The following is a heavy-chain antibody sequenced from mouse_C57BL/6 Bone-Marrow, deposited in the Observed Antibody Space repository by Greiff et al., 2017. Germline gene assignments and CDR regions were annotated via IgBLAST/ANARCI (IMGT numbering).Heavy chain of an antibody. CDR1: GFTFSDYG. V-gene: IGHV5-15*04. CDR3: ARPSPYYYAMDY. J-gene: IGHJ4*01. Sequence: EVTLVESGGGLVQPGGSLKLSCAASGFTFSDYGMAWVRQAPRKGPEWVAFISNLAYSIYYADTVTGRFTISRENAKNTLYLEMSSLRSEDTAMLYCARPSPYYYAMDYWGQGTSVTVSS. CDR2: ISNLAYSI.